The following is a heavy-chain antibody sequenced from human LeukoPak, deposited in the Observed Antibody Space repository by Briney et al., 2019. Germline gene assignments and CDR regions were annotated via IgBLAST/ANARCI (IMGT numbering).Heavy chain of an antibody. CDR3: ARDLRDGYNFNNY. Sequence: GGSLRLSCAASGFTFSSYSMNWVRQAPGKGLEWVSYISSSSSTIYYADSVKGRFTISRDNAKNSLYLQMNSLRAEDTAVYYCARDLRDGYNFNNYWGQGTLVTVSS. CDR1: GFTFSSYS. CDR2: ISSSSSTI. J-gene: IGHJ4*02. V-gene: IGHV3-48*01. D-gene: IGHD5-24*01.